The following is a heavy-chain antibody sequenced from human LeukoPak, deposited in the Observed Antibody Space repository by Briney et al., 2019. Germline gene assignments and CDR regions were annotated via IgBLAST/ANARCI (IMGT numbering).Heavy chain of an antibody. CDR1: GGTFSSYA. Sequence: GASVKVSCKASGGTFSSYAISWVRQAPGQGLEWMGRIIPILGIANYAQKFQGRVTITADKSTSTAYMELSSLRSEDTAVYYCARDTITGTWAFDYWGQGTLVTVSS. D-gene: IGHD1/OR15-1a*01. V-gene: IGHV1-69*04. J-gene: IGHJ4*02. CDR3: ARDTITGTWAFDY. CDR2: IIPILGIA.